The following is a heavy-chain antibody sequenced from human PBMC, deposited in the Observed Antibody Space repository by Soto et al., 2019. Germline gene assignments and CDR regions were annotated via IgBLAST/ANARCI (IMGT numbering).Heavy chain of an antibody. CDR1: GYSFITYW. V-gene: IGHV5-51*01. J-gene: IGHJ6*02. CDR2: FYPRDSAA. CDR3: ARGGKHGSHFYGMDV. Sequence: PGESLKISCVGSGYSFITYWVAWVRQMPGKGLEWMGIFYPRDSAATYSPSFQGQVTISADKSISTAYLQWNNLKASDTAIYYCARGGKHGSHFYGMDVWGQGTTVTVSS. D-gene: IGHD1-26*01.